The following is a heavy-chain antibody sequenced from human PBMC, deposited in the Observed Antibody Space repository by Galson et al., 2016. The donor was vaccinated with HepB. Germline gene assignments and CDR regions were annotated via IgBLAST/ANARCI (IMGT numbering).Heavy chain of an antibody. D-gene: IGHD3-16*02. CDR1: GYIFTNNW. V-gene: IGHV5-51*01. CDR3: ARHRYGGNSVGGAFDV. CDR2: IYPGGDSQN. J-gene: IGHJ3*01. Sequence: QSGAEVKKPGESLRISCRGSGYIFTNNWITWVRQMPGKGLEWMGMIYPGGDSQNKYSPSFQGQVTISGDTSVSTVYLQWGSLKASDSAIYYCARHRYGGNSVGGAFDVWGQGTMVTVSA.